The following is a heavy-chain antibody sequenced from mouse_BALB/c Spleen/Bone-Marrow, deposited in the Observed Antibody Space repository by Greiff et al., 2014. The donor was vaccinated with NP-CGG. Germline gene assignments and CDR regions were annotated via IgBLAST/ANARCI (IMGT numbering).Heavy chain of an antibody. CDR3: AITTLYAMDY. V-gene: IGHV1S29*02. CDR2: IYPYNGGT. D-gene: IGHD2-12*01. Sequence: EVQLQQSGPELVKPGASVKISCKASGYTFTDYNMHWVKQSHGKSLEWIRYIYPYNGGTGYNQKFKSKATLTVDNSSSTAYMELRSLTSEDSAVYYCAITTLYAMDYWGQGTSVTVSS. J-gene: IGHJ4*01. CDR1: GYTFTDYN.